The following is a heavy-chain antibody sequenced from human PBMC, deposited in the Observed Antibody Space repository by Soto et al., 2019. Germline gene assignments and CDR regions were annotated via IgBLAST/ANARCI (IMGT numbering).Heavy chain of an antibody. CDR3: ATPGGRDFNAFDV. CDR2: IFPIDSGT. CDR1: GYTFTRNW. V-gene: IGHV5-51*01. Sequence: GESLKISCKGSGYTFTRNWIGWVRQMPGKGLEWMGIIFPIDSGTRYSPSSQGQVTISADNSISTAYLQWSSLKASDTAIYYCATPGGRDFNAFDVWGQGTMVTVSS. D-gene: IGHD2-21*02. J-gene: IGHJ3*01.